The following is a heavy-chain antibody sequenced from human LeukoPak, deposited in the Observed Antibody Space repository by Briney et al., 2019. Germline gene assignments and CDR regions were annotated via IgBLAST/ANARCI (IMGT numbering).Heavy chain of an antibody. D-gene: IGHD5-24*01. CDR3: ARGSRRRWLQDDAFDI. Sequence: ASVKVSCKASGYTFTGYYMHWVRQAPGQGLEWMGWINPNSGGTNYAQKFQGRVTMTRNTSISTAYMELSSLRSEDTAVYYCARGSRRRWLQDDAFDIWGQGTMVTVSS. V-gene: IGHV1-2*02. J-gene: IGHJ3*02. CDR1: GYTFTGYY. CDR2: INPNSGGT.